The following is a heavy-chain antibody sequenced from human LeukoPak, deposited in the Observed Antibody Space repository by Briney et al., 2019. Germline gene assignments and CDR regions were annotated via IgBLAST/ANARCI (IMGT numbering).Heavy chain of an antibody. D-gene: IGHD2-15*01. CDR3: VRGGEATWS. Sequence: GGSLRLSCAVSGFTFSSYWTHWVRQAPGKWPVWVSRINNDGSGTTYADSVKGRFTISRDAAKNTLYLQMDSLRAEDTAVYYCVRGGEATWSWGQGTLVTVSS. J-gene: IGHJ5*02. V-gene: IGHV3-74*01. CDR2: INNDGSGT. CDR1: GFTFSSYW.